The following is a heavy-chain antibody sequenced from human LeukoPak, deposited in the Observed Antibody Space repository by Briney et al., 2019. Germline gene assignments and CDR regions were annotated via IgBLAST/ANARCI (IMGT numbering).Heavy chain of an antibody. CDR2: IYYSGNT. CDR3: AREDSGTSIDY. D-gene: IGHD1-26*01. Sequence: PSETLSLTRTVSGGSITSYYYTWIRQPPGKGLEWIGYIYYSGNTNYNPSLKSRVTMSLDMSKNQFSLRLTSVTAADTAVYYCAREDSGTSIDYWGQGTLVTVSS. CDR1: GGSITSYY. V-gene: IGHV4-59*01. J-gene: IGHJ4*01.